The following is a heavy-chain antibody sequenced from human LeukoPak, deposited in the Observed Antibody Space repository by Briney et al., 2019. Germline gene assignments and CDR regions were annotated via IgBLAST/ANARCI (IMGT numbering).Heavy chain of an antibody. CDR3: ARVLYNWNDCLDY. D-gene: IGHD1-20*01. J-gene: IGHJ4*02. V-gene: IGHV3-74*01. CDR2: ISGDGTTT. Sequence: PGRSLRLSCAASGFTFSTYWMHWVRQAPGKGLVRVSRISGDGTTTSYADSVKGRFTISRDNAKSTLYLQMNSLRAEDAAVYYCARVLYNWNDCLDYWGQGTLVTVSS. CDR1: GFTFSTYW.